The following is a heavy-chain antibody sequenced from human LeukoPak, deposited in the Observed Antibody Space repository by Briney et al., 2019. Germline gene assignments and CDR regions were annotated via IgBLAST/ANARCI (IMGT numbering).Heavy chain of an antibody. D-gene: IGHD2-2*01. CDR3: AKAFYCSSTSCYPTYYYYYMDV. J-gene: IGHJ6*03. CDR2: ISGSGGST. Sequence: PGGSLRLSCAASGFTFSSYAMTWVRQAPGKGLEWVSAISGSGGSTYYADSVKGRFTISRDNSKNTLYLQMNSLRAEDTAVYYCAKAFYCSSTSCYPTYYYYYMDVWGKGTTVTVSS. V-gene: IGHV3-23*01. CDR1: GFTFSSYA.